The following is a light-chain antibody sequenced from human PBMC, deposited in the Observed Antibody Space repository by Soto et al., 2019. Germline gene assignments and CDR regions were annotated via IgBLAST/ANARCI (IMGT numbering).Light chain of an antibody. Sequence: QAVVTQEPSLTVSPGGTVTLTCGSSTGAVTSGHYPYWFQQKPGQAPRTLIYDTSNKHSWTPARFSGSLLGGKAALTLSGAQPEDEAAYYCLLSYSGAYVVFGVGTKLTVL. CDR3: LLSYSGAYVV. CDR2: DTS. V-gene: IGLV7-46*01. J-gene: IGLJ2*01. CDR1: TGAVTSGHY.